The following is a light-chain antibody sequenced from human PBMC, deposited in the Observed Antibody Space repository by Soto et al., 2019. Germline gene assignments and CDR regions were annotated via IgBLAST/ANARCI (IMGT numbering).Light chain of an antibody. Sequence: QTVVTQEPSLTVSPGGTVTLPCASSTGAVTSGYYPNWFQQKPGQAPRALIYGTSNKHSWTPARFSGSLLGGKDALPLSGVQPEDEAEYYCLIYYGGAQVFGGGTKLTVL. CDR1: TGAVTSGYY. CDR3: LIYYGGAQV. V-gene: IGLV7-43*01. CDR2: GTS. J-gene: IGLJ2*01.